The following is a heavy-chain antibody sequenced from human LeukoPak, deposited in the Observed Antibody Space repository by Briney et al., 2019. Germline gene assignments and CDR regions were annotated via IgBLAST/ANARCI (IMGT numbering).Heavy chain of an antibody. CDR2: IWYDGSNK. V-gene: IGHV3-33*01. D-gene: IGHD6-19*01. Sequence: GRSLRLSCAASGFTFSSYGMHWVRQAPGKGVEWVAVIWYDGSNKYYADSVKGRFTISRDNSKNTLYLQMNSLRAEDTAVYYCASSSGWAPSDYWGQGTLVTVSS. CDR3: ASSSGWAPSDY. J-gene: IGHJ4*02. CDR1: GFTFSSYG.